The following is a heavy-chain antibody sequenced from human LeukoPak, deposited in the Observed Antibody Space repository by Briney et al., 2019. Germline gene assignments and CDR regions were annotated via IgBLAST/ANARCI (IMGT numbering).Heavy chain of an antibody. V-gene: IGHV3-23*01. J-gene: IGHJ4*02. CDR3: AKNDSSFDY. D-gene: IGHD3-16*01. CDR2: ISGSGANT. Sequence: GGSLRLSCAASGFTFSTYAMSWVRQAPGKGLEWVSTISGSGANTYYADSVRGRFTISGDNSKNTLYLQMNSLRAEDTAVYYCAKNDSSFDYWGQGTLVTVSS. CDR1: GFTFSTYA.